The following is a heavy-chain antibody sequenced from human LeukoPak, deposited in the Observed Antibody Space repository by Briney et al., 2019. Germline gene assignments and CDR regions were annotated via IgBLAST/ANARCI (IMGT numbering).Heavy chain of an antibody. CDR3: ARGYGSRYYFDY. CDR2: ISSSSSYI. Sequence: GGSLRLSCAASGFTFSSYSMNWVRQAPGKGLEWVSSISSSSSYIYYADSVKGRFTISRDNAKNSLYLQMNSLRAEDTAVYYYARGYGSRYYFDYWGQGTLVTVSS. CDR1: GFTFSSYS. D-gene: IGHD1-26*01. J-gene: IGHJ4*02. V-gene: IGHV3-21*01.